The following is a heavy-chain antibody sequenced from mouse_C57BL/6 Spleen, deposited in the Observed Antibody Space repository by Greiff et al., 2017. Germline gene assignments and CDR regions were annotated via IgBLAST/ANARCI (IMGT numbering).Heavy chain of an antibody. CDR3: AKSTTVVANLDY. J-gene: IGHJ2*01. V-gene: IGHV5-17*01. CDR1: GFTFSDYG. Sequence: EVQGVESGGGLVKPGGSLKLSCAASGFTFSDYGMHWVRQAPEKGLAWVAYISSGSSTIYYADTVKGRFTISRDTAKNTLFLQMTSLMSEDTALYYCAKSTTVVANLDYWGQGTTLTVSS. D-gene: IGHD1-1*01. CDR2: ISSGSSTI.